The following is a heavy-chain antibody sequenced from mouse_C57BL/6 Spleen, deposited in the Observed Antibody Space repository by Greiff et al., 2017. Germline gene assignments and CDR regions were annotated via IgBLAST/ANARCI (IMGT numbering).Heavy chain of an antibody. CDR3: ARDADYYGSRTWFAY. CDR2: ISYDGSN. V-gene: IGHV3-6*01. CDR1: GYSITSGYY. J-gene: IGHJ3*01. D-gene: IGHD1-1*01. Sequence: EVKLMESGPGLVKPSQSLSLTCSVTGYSITSGYYWNWIRQFPGNKLEWMGYISYDGSNNYNPSLKNRISITRDTSKNQFFLKLNSVTTEDTATYYCARDADYYGSRTWFAYWGQGTLVTVSA.